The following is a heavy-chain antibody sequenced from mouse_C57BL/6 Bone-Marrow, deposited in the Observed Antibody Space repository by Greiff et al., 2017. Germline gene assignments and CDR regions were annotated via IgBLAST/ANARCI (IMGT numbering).Heavy chain of an antibody. CDR1: GYTFTSYW. CDR3: ARWIYDYDFDY. V-gene: IGHV1-64*01. D-gene: IGHD2-4*01. J-gene: IGHJ2*01. Sequence: QVQLQQPGAELVKPGASVKLSCKASGYTFTSYWMHWVKQRPGQGLEWIGMIHPNRGSTNYNEKFKSKATLTVDKSSSTAYMQLSSLTSEDSAVYYCARWIYDYDFDYWGQGTTLTVSS. CDR2: IHPNRGST.